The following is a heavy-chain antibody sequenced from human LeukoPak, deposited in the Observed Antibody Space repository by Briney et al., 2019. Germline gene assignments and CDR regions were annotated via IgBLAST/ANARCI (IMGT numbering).Heavy chain of an antibody. CDR3: ARESSLTGAYFDW. V-gene: IGHV3-33*01. CDR2: IWYDGTNK. Sequence: PGRSLRLSCAASGFTLSNYGMHWVRQAPGKGLEWVAVIWYDGTNKQYVDSVKGRFTISRDNSENTLYLQINSLRDEDTAVYYCARESSLTGAYFDWWGQGTLVTVSS. J-gene: IGHJ4*02. CDR1: GFTLSNYG. D-gene: IGHD3-10*01.